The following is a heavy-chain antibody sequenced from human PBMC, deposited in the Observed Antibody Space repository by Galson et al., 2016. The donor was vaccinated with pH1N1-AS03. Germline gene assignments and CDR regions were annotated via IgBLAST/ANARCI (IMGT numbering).Heavy chain of an antibody. CDR2: IRGNGDST. V-gene: IGHV3-23*01. Sequence: LRLSCAASGFSFNSYAMQWVRQAPGEGLEWVSGIRGNGDSTYYADSVKGRFTISRDNSKDMFYLQMTSLRGDDTAVYYCVKGSWGIDIVDRIAHCGMDVWGQGTLVVVSS. CDR1: GFSFNSYA. J-gene: IGHJ6*02. D-gene: IGHD5-12*01. CDR3: VKGSWGIDIVDRIAHCGMDV.